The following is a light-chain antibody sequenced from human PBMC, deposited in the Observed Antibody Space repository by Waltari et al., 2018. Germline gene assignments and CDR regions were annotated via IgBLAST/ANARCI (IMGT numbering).Light chain of an antibody. Sequence: QLVLTQSPSASASLGASVKLTCTLSSGHSSYAIAWHQQQPEKGPRFLMKLNSDGSHSKGDGIPARFSGSSSGTARYLTISSLQSEDEADYYCQTWDTDIRVFGGGTELTVL. V-gene: IGLV4-69*01. J-gene: IGLJ3*02. CDR1: SGHSSYA. CDR3: QTWDTDIRV. CDR2: LNSDGSH.